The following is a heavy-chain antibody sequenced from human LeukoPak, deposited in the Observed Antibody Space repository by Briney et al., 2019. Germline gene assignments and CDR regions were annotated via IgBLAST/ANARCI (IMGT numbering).Heavy chain of an antibody. CDR2: MSYDGNIT. D-gene: IGHD3-10*01. Sequence: GKSLRRSCAASGFTFRHYAMLGLRQAPGEGLEGVAAMSYDGNITYYADSVKGLFISSRVNSRHTLYLQMDSLRPEGTAVYHCARARGGPYKNWGPGTLVIVSP. CDR3: ARARGGPYKN. CDR1: GFTFRHYA. J-gene: IGHJ4*02. V-gene: IGHV3-30-3*01.